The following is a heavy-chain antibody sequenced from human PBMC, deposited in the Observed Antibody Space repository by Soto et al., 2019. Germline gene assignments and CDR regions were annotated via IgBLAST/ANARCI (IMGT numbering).Heavy chain of an antibody. CDR3: AKGGASLYNWNCDSYFDF. V-gene: IGHV3-23*01. J-gene: IGHJ4*02. CDR1: EFTLSSYA. Sequence: PGGSLRLSCVASEFTLSSYAMSWIRKAQGKGLEWVSAINAGGGSTYFADSVKGRFTISRDNSKNTLYLQMNSLRAEDTAVYYCAKGGASLYNWNCDSYFDFWGQGTQVTVSS. D-gene: IGHD1-7*01. CDR2: INAGGGST.